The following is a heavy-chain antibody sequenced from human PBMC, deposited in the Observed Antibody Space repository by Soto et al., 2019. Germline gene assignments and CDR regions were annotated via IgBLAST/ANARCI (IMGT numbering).Heavy chain of an antibody. J-gene: IGHJ4*02. D-gene: IGHD2-15*01. CDR3: ARYGSGECNRGSCYSPFDY. CDR1: GRSISSVNYY. Sequence: SETLSLTCTVSGRSISSVNYYWSWIRQPPGKGLDWFGYIYYSGSTYYNSSLRSRVTISVDTSKNQFSLKLSSVTAADTAVYYCARYGSGECNRGSCYSPFDYWGQGTLVTVSS. V-gene: IGHV4-30-4*01. CDR2: IYYSGST.